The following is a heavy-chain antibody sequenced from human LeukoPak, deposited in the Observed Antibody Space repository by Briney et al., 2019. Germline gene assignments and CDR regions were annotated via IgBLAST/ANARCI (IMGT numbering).Heavy chain of an antibody. CDR2: INSDGTTT. CDR3: SRDTFGPRDY. D-gene: IGHD3-16*01. J-gene: IGHJ4*02. Sequence: PGGSLRLSCVASGFTFATYWMHWVRQAPGKGLEWVSRINSDGTTTTYADSVKGRFTISRDNAKHTLYLQMNNLRAEGTAVYYCSRDTFGPRDYWGQGTLVTVSS. V-gene: IGHV3-74*01. CDR1: GFTFATYW.